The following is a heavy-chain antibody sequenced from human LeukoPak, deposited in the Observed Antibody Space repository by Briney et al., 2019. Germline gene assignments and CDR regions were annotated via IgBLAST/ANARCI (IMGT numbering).Heavy chain of an antibody. Sequence: GGSLRLSCAASGLTFSNYAMNWVRQAPGKGLEWVAVISYDGSNKYYAESVKGRFTISRDNSKNTLYLQMNSLRAEDTAVYYCAKEQGYSYGYRGFYFDYWGQGTLVTVSS. CDR2: ISYDGSNK. J-gene: IGHJ4*02. CDR1: GLTFSNYA. D-gene: IGHD5-18*01. CDR3: AKEQGYSYGYRGFYFDY. V-gene: IGHV3-30-3*01.